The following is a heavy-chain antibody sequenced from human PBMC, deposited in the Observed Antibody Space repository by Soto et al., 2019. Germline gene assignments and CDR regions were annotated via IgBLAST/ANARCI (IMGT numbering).Heavy chain of an antibody. V-gene: IGHV3-30-3*01. J-gene: IGHJ4*02. CDR1: GFIFSNYV. Sequence: GSLRLSCAASGFIFSNYVMHWVRQAPGKGLEWVAVISYDGNSKHYADSVKGRFTISRDNSKSTLYVQMNSLRAEDTAVYYCARSYCGDDCALDHWGQGTLVTVSS. D-gene: IGHD2-21*02. CDR2: ISYDGNSK. CDR3: ARSYCGDDCALDH.